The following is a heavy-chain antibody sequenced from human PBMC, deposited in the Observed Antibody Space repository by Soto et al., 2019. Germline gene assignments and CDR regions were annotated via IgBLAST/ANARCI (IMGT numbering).Heavy chain of an antibody. D-gene: IGHD3-22*01. CDR3: ARRIYESSGYDAFDI. CDR2: MYPGDSET. J-gene: IGHJ3*02. CDR1: GYNFTRDW. V-gene: IGHV5-51*01. Sequence: GESLQISCKGSGYNFTRDWIGWVRQMPGKGLEWMGIMYPGDSETRYSPSFQGQVTISADKSISTAYLQWSSLKASDSAMFYCARRIYESSGYDAFDIWGEGTMVTVSS.